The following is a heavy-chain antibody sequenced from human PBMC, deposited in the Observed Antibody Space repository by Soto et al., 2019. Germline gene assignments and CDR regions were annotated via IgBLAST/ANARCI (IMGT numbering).Heavy chain of an antibody. CDR3: ARGDYGDNDAFDI. J-gene: IGHJ3*02. V-gene: IGHV4-59*01. CDR2: IYYSGST. CDR1: GGSISSYY. Sequence: SETLSLTCTVSGGSISSYYWSWIRQPPGKGLEWIGYIYYSGSTNYNPSLKSRVTISVDTSKNQSSLKLSSVTAADTAVYYCARGDYGDNDAFDIWGQGTMVTVS. D-gene: IGHD4-17*01.